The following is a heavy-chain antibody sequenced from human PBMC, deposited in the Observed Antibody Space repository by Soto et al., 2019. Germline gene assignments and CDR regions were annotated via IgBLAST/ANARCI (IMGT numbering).Heavy chain of an antibody. Sequence: SETLSLTCTVSCGSVSSCSYYWSWIRQPPGKGLEWIGYIYYVGSTNYNPSLKSRVTISVDTSKSQFSLRLSSVTAADTALYYCARSYSGSFDYWGLGTLVTVSS. CDR3: ARSYSGSFDY. J-gene: IGHJ4*02. CDR1: CGSVSSCSYY. CDR2: IYYVGST. D-gene: IGHD1-26*01. V-gene: IGHV4-61*01.